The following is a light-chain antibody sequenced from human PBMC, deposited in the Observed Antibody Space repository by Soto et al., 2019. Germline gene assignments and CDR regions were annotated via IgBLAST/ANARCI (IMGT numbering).Light chain of an antibody. V-gene: IGLV2-11*01. CDR3: CSYAGSYTFVM. CDR1: TSDVGGYNY. J-gene: IGLJ3*02. CDR2: DDT. Sequence: QSVLTQPRSVSGSLGQSVTISCTGATSDVGGYNYVSWYQQHPGKAPKLLIHDDTKRPSGVPDRFSGSKSGNTASLTISGLQAEDEADYSCCSYAGSYTFVMFDGGTKLTVL.